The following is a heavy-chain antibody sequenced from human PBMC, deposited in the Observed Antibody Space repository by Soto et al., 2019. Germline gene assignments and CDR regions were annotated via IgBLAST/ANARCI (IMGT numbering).Heavy chain of an antibody. CDR2: IWYDGSNK. CDR1: GFTFSSYG. D-gene: IGHD3-10*01. CDR3: ARDSVGVLWFGELLRAALNYGMDV. V-gene: IGHV3-33*01. J-gene: IGHJ6*02. Sequence: GESLKISCAASGFTFSSYGMHWVRQAPGKGLEWVAVIWYDGSNKYYADSVKGRFTISRDNSKNTLYLQMNSLRAEDTAVYYCARDSVGVLWFGELLRAALNYGMDVWGQGTTVTVSS.